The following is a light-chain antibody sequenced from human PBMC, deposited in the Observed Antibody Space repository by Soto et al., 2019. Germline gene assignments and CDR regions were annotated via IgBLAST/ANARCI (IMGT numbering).Light chain of an antibody. Sequence: EIVLTQSPGTLSLSPGERATLSCRASQTVSSRFFAWYQQKPDQAPRLLIYGALSKATGLPDRFSGSGSGADFTLTISRLEPEDFDSYYYQQYATSPLTFGGGTKVEIK. V-gene: IGKV3-20*01. CDR2: GAL. CDR3: QQYATSPLT. CDR1: QTVSSRF. J-gene: IGKJ4*01.